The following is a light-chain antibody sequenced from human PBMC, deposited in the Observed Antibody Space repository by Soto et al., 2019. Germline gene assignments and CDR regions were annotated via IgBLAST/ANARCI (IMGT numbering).Light chain of an antibody. CDR2: EVI. CDR1: SSDIGAYNY. Sequence: QSALTQPASVSGSPGQSITISCTGTSSDIGAYNYVSWYRQHPGKAPKLMIYEVINRPSGVSNRFSGSKSGNTASLTISGLLAEDEADSYCNSYTSSSTTPYVFGTGTKLTVL. V-gene: IGLV2-14*01. J-gene: IGLJ1*01. CDR3: NSYTSSSTTPYV.